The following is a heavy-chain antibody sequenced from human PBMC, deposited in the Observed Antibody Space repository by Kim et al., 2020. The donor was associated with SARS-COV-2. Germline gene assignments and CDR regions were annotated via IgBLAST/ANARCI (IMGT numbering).Heavy chain of an antibody. V-gene: IGHV7-4-1*02. Sequence: ASVKVSCKASGYTFTSYAMNWVRQAPGQGLEWMGWINTNTGNPTYAQGFTGRFVFSLDTSVSTAYLQISSLKPEDTAVYYCAREGGWELLLAAYYFDYWGQGTLVTVSS. CDR3: AREGGWELLLAAYYFDY. J-gene: IGHJ4*02. CDR1: GYTFTSYA. CDR2: INTNTGNP. D-gene: IGHD1-26*01.